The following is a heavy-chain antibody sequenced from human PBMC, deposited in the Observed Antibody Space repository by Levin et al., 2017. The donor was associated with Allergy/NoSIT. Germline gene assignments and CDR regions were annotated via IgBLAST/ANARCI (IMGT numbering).Heavy chain of an antibody. CDR2: ISSGSNTI. V-gene: IGHV3-48*01. Sequence: GGSLRLSCAASGFTFSIYSMNWVRQAPGKGLEWVSFISSGSNTIYYADSVKGRFTISRDNAKNSLFLQMNSLRAEDTAVYYCARDRNSGWPYYFDYWDQGTLVTVSS. J-gene: IGHJ4*02. CDR1: GFTFSIYS. D-gene: IGHD6-19*01. CDR3: ARDRNSGWPYYFDY.